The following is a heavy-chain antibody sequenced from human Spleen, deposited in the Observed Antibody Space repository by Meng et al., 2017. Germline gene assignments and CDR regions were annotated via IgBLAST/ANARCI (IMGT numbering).Heavy chain of an antibody. Sequence: LRLSCAASGFTFSSYSMNWVRQHPGKGLEWIGYIYYSGSTYYNPSLKSRVTISVDTSKNQFSLKLSSVTAADTAVYYCARGTNYDSSGYTFDYWGQGTLVTVSS. D-gene: IGHD3-22*01. CDR3: ARGTNYDSSGYTFDY. CDR2: IYYSGST. J-gene: IGHJ4*02. V-gene: IGHV4-31*02. CDR1: GFTFSSYS.